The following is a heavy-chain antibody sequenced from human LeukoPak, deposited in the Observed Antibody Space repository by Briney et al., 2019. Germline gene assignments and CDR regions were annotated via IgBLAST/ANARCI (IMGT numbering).Heavy chain of an antibody. CDR3: AKDRITVFGVVPDV. D-gene: IGHD3-3*01. CDR2: ISGSGGST. Sequence: GGSLRLSCAVSGFTFSSYAMSGVRQPPGKGVEWVSAISGSGGSTYYADSVKRRLTISRDNSKNTLYLQMNSLRDEDTAVYYCAKDRITVFGVVPDVWGKGTTVTVSS. V-gene: IGHV3-23*01. J-gene: IGHJ6*04. CDR1: GFTFSSYA.